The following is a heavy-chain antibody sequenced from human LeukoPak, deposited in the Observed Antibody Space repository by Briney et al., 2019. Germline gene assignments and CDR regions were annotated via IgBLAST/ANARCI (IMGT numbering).Heavy chain of an antibody. CDR2: MYYSGIT. CDR1: GGSISSYY. CDR3: AREGLLCGGDCYRDAFDM. V-gene: IGHV4-59*01. J-gene: IGHJ3*02. Sequence: SETLSLTCTVSGGSISSYYWSWIRQPPGKGLKWIGYMYYSGITNYNPSLKSRVTISVDTSKNQFSLQLSSVTAADTAVYYCAREGLLCGGDCYRDAFDMGGQ. D-gene: IGHD2-21*02.